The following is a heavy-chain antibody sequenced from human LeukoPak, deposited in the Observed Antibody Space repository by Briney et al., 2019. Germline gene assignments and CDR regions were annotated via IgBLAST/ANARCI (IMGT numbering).Heavy chain of an antibody. J-gene: IGHJ6*02. D-gene: IGHD3-9*01. CDR2: FDPEDGET. Sequence: GASVKVSCKVSGYTLTELSMHWVRQAPGKGLEWMGGFDPEDGETIYAQKFQGRVTMTEDTSTDTAYMELSSLRSEDTAVYYCATEGTRYYDILTGYYSGMDVRGQGTTVTVSS. V-gene: IGHV1-24*01. CDR3: ATEGTRYYDILTGYYSGMDV. CDR1: GYTLTELS.